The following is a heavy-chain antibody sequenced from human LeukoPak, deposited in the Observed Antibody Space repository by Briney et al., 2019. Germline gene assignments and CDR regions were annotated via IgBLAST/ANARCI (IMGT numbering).Heavy chain of an antibody. D-gene: IGHD6-19*01. CDR1: GFTFSSYG. V-gene: IGHV3-33*01. CDR3: ASRTSSGWYPDY. CDR2: IWYDGSNK. Sequence: GGSLRLSCAASGFTFSSYGMHWVRQAPGKGLEWVAVIWYDGSNKYYADSVKGRFTISRDNSMNTLYLQMNSLRAEDTAVYYYASRTSSGWYPDYWGQGTLVTVSS. J-gene: IGHJ4*02.